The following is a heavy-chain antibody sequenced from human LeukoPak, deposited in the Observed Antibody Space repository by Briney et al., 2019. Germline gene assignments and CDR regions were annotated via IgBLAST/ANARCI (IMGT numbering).Heavy chain of an antibody. CDR3: ARDDPAIAAAGTFDY. CDR1: GGSISSSGYY. Sequence: SETLSLTCAVSGGSISSSGYYWGWIRQPPGKGLEWIGSIYHSGSTYYNPSLKSRVTVSVDTSKNQFSLKLSSVTAADTAVYYCARDDPAIAAAGTFDYWGQGTLVTVSS. D-gene: IGHD6-13*01. J-gene: IGHJ4*02. V-gene: IGHV4-39*07. CDR2: IYHSGST.